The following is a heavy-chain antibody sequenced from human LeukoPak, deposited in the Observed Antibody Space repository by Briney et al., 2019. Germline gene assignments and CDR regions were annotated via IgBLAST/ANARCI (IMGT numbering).Heavy chain of an antibody. V-gene: IGHV4-4*07. CDR3: ATAINYYASGSYFQFDP. J-gene: IGHJ5*02. CDR2: IYTSGST. CDR1: GVPTSRYY. D-gene: IGHD3-10*01. Sequence: PSQTLSLTCTVSGVPTSRYYWSWIRQPAGTELEWFGRIYTSGSTNYNPSLKSRVTMSVDTSKNQFSLRLTSVTAADTAVYFCATAINYYASGSYFQFDPWGQGTLVTVSS.